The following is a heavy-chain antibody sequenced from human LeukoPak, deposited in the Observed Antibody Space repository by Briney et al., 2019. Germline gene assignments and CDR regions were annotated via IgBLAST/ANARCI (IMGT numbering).Heavy chain of an antibody. CDR1: GFTFSSYW. CDR2: INSDGSST. D-gene: IGHD3-22*01. CDR3: AKEGQYYDDSGDHFS. V-gene: IGHV3-74*01. Sequence: GGSLRLSCAASGFTFSSYWMHWVRQAPGKGLVWVSRINSDGSSTSYADSVKGRFTISRDNAKNTLHLQMNSLRVEDTAVYYCAKEGQYYDDSGDHFSWGQGTLGTVSS. J-gene: IGHJ4*02.